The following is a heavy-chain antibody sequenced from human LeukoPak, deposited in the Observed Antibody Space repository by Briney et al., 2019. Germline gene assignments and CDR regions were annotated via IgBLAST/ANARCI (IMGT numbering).Heavy chain of an antibody. V-gene: IGHV4-59*01. D-gene: IGHD6-13*01. Sequence: SETLSLTCTVSGGSISNYYWSWIRQTPGKGLEWIGYIYYSGTTNYNPSLKSRVTISVDTSKNQFSLKLNSVTAADAAVYYCARGVYIAAAQYGYWGQGTLVTVSS. CDR3: ARGVYIAAAQYGY. J-gene: IGHJ4*02. CDR1: GGSISNYY. CDR2: IYYSGTT.